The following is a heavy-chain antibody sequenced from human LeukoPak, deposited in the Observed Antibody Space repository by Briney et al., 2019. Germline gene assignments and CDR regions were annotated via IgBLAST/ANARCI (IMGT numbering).Heavy chain of an antibody. Sequence: SETLSLTCTVSGASISGYFWSWVRQPAGKGLEWIGRIYSSGTNNYNPSLKSRVTLSLDTSKNHFSLNLTSVTAADTAVYYCAREPTSGREPTSGRPLDYWGQGTLATVSS. D-gene: IGHD5-12*01. CDR2: IYSSGTN. CDR1: GASISGYF. J-gene: IGHJ4*02. V-gene: IGHV4-4*07. CDR3: AREPTSGREPTSGRPLDY.